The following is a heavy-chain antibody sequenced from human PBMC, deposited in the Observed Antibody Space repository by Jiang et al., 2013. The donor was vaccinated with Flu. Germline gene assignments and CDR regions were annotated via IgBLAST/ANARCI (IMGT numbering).Heavy chain of an antibody. CDR2: ISGSGGST. V-gene: IGHV3-23*01. CDR3: AKDIVVVAATGSFDY. J-gene: IGHJ4*02. CDR1: A. D-gene: IGHD2-15*01. Sequence: AMSWVRQAPGKGLEWVSAISGSGGSTYYADSVKGRFTISRDNSKNTLYLQMNSLRAEDTAVYYCAKDIVVVAATGSFDYWGQGTLVTVSS.